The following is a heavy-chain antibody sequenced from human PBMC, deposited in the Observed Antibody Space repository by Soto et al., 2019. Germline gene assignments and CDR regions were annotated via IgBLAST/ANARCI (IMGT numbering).Heavy chain of an antibody. CDR3: ALRSMALVPEY. CDR2: IYSSGGT. D-gene: IGHD2-2*01. J-gene: IGHJ4*02. CDR1: GGSVTSGSYY. Sequence: SETLSLTCSVSGGSVTSGSYYWSWIRQPPGKGLEWIGYIYSSGGTSYNPSLKSRVTISIDTSKNQFSLKLTSVTAADTAVYYCALRSMALVPEYSGQRTLVTVSS. V-gene: IGHV4-61*01.